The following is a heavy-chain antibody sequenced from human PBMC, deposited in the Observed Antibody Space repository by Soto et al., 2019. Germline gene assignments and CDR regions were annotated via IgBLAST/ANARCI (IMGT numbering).Heavy chain of an antibody. D-gene: IGHD5-12*01. Sequence: PSETLSLTCAVYGGSFSGYYWSWIRQPPGKGLEWIGYIYYSGSTTYNPSLKSRVTISVDTSKNQFSLKLSSVTAADTAVYYCARRYGSSFDYWGQGTLVTVSS. V-gene: IGHV4-59*08. J-gene: IGHJ4*02. CDR2: IYYSGST. CDR1: GGSFSGYY. CDR3: ARRYGSSFDY.